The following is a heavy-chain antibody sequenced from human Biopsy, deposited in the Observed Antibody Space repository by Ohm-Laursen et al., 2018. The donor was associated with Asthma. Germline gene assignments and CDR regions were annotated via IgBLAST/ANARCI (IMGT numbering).Heavy chain of an antibody. CDR2: IYDSGRT. CDR3: ARGVDYGGNHVDS. CDR1: GGTISSGGRY. D-gene: IGHD4-23*01. V-gene: IGHV4-31*11. J-gene: IGHJ4*02. Sequence: TLSLTCAVSGGTISSGGRYWNWIRQEPGKGLEWIGNIYDSGRTYYKSSLKSRITISVDSSKNQLSLTLTSVTAADTAIYYCARGVDYGGNHVDSWGQGILVTVSA.